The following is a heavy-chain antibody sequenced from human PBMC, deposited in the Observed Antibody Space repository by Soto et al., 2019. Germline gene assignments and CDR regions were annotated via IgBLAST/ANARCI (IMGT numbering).Heavy chain of an antibody. D-gene: IGHD3-22*01. CDR2: ISGSGGST. V-gene: IGHV3-23*01. CDR1: GFPFRHYA. CDR3: AKMPEAYYYDSNGIFDY. Sequence: GGSLRLSCAASGFPFRHYAMSWVRQSPGKGLEWVSVISGSGGSTYYADSVKGRFTISRDNSKNTLDLQMSSLRAEDTAVYYCAKMPEAYYYDSNGIFDYWGLGPLVTVSS. J-gene: IGHJ4*02.